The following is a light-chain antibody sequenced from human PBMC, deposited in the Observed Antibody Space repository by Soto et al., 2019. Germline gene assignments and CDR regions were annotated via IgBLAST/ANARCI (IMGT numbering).Light chain of an antibody. CDR2: EVS. CDR1: SSDVGTYNF. V-gene: IGLV2-14*01. Sequence: SVLTQPASVSGSPGQSITISCTGTSSDVGTYNFVSWYQQHPGKAPNLIIYEVSDRPSGISNRFSGSKSGNTASLTISGLQAEDEATYYCISYTITTALVFGTGTKVTVL. CDR3: ISYTITTALV. J-gene: IGLJ1*01.